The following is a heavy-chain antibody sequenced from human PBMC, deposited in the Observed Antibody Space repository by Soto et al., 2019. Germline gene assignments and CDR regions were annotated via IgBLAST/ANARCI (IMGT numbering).Heavy chain of an antibody. CDR1: GGTFSSYT. D-gene: IGHD4-17*01. J-gene: IGHJ4*02. V-gene: IGHV1-69*02. CDR2: LIPILGIA. Sequence: QVQLVQSGAEVKKPGSSVKVSCKASGGTFSSYTISWVRQAPGQGIEWMGRLIPILGIANYAQKFQGRVTITSDNSTSTAYMELSSLRSEDTALYYCAGEGYGDYEVYWGQGTLVTVSS. CDR3: AGEGYGDYEVY.